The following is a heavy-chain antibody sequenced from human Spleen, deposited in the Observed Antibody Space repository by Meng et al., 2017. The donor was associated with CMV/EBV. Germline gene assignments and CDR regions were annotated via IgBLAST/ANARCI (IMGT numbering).Heavy chain of an antibody. CDR3: ARIAYYDSSGNPLDY. CDR2: INHSGST. J-gene: IGHJ4*02. D-gene: IGHD3-22*01. Sequence: SGGSFSGYSWSWLRQPPGKGLEWIGEINHSGSTNYTPSLKSRVTISVDTSKNQFSLKLSSVTAADTAVYYCARIAYYDSSGNPLDYWGQGTLVTVSS. V-gene: IGHV4-34*01. CDR1: GGSFSGYS.